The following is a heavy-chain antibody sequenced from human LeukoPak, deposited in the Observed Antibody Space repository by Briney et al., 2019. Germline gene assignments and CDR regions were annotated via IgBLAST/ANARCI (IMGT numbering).Heavy chain of an antibody. J-gene: IGHJ6*02. Sequence: PGGSLRLSCAASGFTFSSYAMSWVRQAPGKGLEWVSSISSSSSYIYYADSVKGRFTISGDNAKNSLYLQMNSLRAEDTAVYYCARVAVEMATTTPYYYYGMDVWGQGTTVTVSS. CDR2: ISSSSSYI. D-gene: IGHD5-24*01. CDR3: ARVAVEMATTTPYYYYGMDV. V-gene: IGHV3-21*01. CDR1: GFTFSSYA.